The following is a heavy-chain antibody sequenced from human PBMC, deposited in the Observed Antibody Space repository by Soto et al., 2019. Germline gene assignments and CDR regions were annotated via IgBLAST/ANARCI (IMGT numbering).Heavy chain of an antibody. CDR1: GASVSSGSYQ. J-gene: IGHJ6*02. CDR3: ARLQFYDFWSGSDPLDV. V-gene: IGHV4-61*01. Sequence: SETLSLTCAVSGASVSSGSYQWSWIRQSPGKGLEWIGFISFTGSTNTNPSLKSRVTFSVDASKNQFSLKLTSVTAADTALYFCARLQFYDFWSGSDPLDVWGQGTTVTVSS. D-gene: IGHD3-3*01. CDR2: ISFTGST.